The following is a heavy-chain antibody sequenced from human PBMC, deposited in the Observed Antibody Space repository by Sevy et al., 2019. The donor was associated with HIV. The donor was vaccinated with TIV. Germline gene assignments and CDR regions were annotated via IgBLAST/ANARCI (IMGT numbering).Heavy chain of an antibody. Sequence: GGSLRLSCAASGFTFSNAWMSWVRQAPGKGLEWVGRIKSKTDGGTTDYAAPVKGRFTISSDDSKNTLYLQMNSMKTEDTAIYYSTTDSQKRGLSALFDYWGQGTLVTVSS. CDR3: TTDSQKRGLSALFDY. CDR1: GFTFSNAW. J-gene: IGHJ4*02. D-gene: IGHD3-10*01. CDR2: IKSKTDGGTT. V-gene: IGHV3-15*01.